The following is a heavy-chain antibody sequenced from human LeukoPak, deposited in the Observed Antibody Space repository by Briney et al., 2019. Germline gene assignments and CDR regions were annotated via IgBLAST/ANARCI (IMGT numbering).Heavy chain of an antibody. D-gene: IGHD3-22*01. CDR3: ARGGRLFLPY. CDR1: GGSISSYY. V-gene: IGHV4-59*12. J-gene: IGHJ4*02. CDR2: TYYSGST. Sequence: PSETLSLTCTVSGGSISSYYWSWIRQPPGKGLELIGYTYYSGSTKYNPSLKSRVTISVDTSKNQFSLKLSSVTAADTAVYYCARGGRLFLPYWGQGTLVTVSS.